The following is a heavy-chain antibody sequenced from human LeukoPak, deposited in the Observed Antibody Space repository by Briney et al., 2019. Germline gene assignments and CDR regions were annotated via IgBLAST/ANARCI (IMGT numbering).Heavy chain of an antibody. D-gene: IGHD6-19*01. J-gene: IGHJ4*02. V-gene: IGHV3-21*04. CDR3: ARGVVGWYLLDY. CDR1: GFTFSSYS. Sequence: GGSLRLSCAASGFTFSSYSMNWVRQAPGKGLEWVSSISSSSSYIYYADSVRGRFSISRDNSKNTQYLQMESLRVEDTGVYYCARGVVGWYLLDYWGQGTLVTVSS. CDR2: ISSSSSYI.